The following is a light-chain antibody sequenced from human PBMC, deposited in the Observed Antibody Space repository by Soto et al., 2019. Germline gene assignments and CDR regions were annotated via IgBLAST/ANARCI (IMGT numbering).Light chain of an antibody. CDR3: QQSYSTPYT. CDR2: AAS. J-gene: IGKJ2*01. V-gene: IGKV1-39*01. CDR1: QRISSH. Sequence: DIQMTQSPSSLSASVGDRVSITCRASQRISSHLNWFQQKPGKAPKLLIYAASSLQSGVPSRFSGSGSGTDFTLTISSLQAEDFATYYCQQSYSTPYTFGQGTKVDI.